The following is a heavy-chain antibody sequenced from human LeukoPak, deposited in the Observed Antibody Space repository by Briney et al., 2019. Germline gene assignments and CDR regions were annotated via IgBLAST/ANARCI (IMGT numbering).Heavy chain of an antibody. CDR3: VREPDGGRSYQYGLDC. J-gene: IGHJ6*02. D-gene: IGHD1-26*01. CDR2: INSDGSST. V-gene: IGHV3-74*01. Sequence: GSLRLCSAVSGFTFSSYLKHWVRQAPGQGLVWVSRINSDGSSTDYADSVKGRFTISRDNAKNTLYLQMNSLRADDTALYYCVREPDGGRSYQYGLDCLGQGSTVIVSS. CDR1: GFTFSSYL.